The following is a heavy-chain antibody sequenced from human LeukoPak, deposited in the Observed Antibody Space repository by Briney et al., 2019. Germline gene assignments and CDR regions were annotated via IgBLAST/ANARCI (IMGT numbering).Heavy chain of an antibody. D-gene: IGHD2/OR15-2a*01. CDR1: GFTFSSYA. V-gene: IGHV3-30*04. CDR3: ARDGYFYAWDY. Sequence: GGSLRLSCAASGFTFSSYAMHWVRQAPGKGLEWVAVISYDGSNKYYADSVKGRFTISRDNSKNTLYLQMNSLRAEDTAVYFCARDGYFYAWDYWGQGTLVTVSS. J-gene: IGHJ4*02. CDR2: ISYDGSNK.